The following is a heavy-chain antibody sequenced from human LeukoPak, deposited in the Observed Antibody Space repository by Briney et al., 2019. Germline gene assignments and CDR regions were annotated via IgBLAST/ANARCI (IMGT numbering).Heavy chain of an antibody. V-gene: IGHV3-23*01. Sequence: GGSLRLSCAASGFTFSSYAMSWLRQAPGKGLEWVSAISDSDGSTYYAHSVKGRFTISRDNSKNTLYLQMNSQRAEDTSVCYFSRDHIVYSSSKLGIFDYSGQGTLVTVSS. J-gene: IGHJ4*02. CDR2: ISDSDGST. D-gene: IGHD6-6*01. CDR1: GFTFSSYA. CDR3: SRDHIVYSSSKLGIFDY.